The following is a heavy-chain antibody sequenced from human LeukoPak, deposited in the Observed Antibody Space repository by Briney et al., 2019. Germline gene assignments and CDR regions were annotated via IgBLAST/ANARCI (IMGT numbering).Heavy chain of an antibody. CDR3: AKDMSIAAAGTLDP. D-gene: IGHD6-13*01. J-gene: IGHJ5*02. CDR2: IRYDGRNK. Sequence: PGGSLRLSCAASGFTFSSYGMHWVRQAPGKGLDWVAFIRYDGRNKYYADSVKGRFTISRDNSKNTLYLQMNSLRAEDTAVYYCAKDMSIAAAGTLDPWGQGTLVTVSS. V-gene: IGHV3-30*02. CDR1: GFTFSSYG.